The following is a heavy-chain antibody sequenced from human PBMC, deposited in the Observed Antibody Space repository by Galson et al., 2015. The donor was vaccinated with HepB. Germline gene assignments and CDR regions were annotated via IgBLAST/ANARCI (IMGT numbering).Heavy chain of an antibody. CDR3: ARRQYSSPFDY. CDR2: IYYNGTT. V-gene: IGHV4-39*01. CDR1: GGSISNRNYY. D-gene: IGHD6-19*01. Sequence: SETLSLTCTVSGGSISNRNYYWGWIRQPPGKGLEWIANIYYNGTTYYNPSLKSRVTISVETSRNQFSLRLRSVTAADTALYFCARRQYSSPFDYWGQGALVTVSS. J-gene: IGHJ4*02.